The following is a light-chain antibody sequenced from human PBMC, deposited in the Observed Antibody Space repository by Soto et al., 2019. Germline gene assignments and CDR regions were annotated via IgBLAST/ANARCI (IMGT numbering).Light chain of an antibody. Sequence: DIQMTQSPSSLSASVGDRVTLTCRASQSISTYLNWYQQKPGKAPKVLIYATSSLHSGVPSRFSGSGSETDFTLTISRLQPEDFATYFCQQTYSTPLTVGGGTKV. V-gene: IGKV1-39*01. CDR1: QSISTY. CDR3: QQTYSTPLT. J-gene: IGKJ4*01. CDR2: ATS.